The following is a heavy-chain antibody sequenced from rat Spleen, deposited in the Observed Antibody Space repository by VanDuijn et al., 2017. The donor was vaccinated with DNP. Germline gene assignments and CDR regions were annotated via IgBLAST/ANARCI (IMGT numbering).Heavy chain of an antibody. D-gene: IGHD1-2*01. V-gene: IGHV5-29*01. CDR3: ARISAFAY. CDR2: ISYDGSST. Sequence: EVQLVESGGGLVQPGRSLKLSCAASGFTFSNYGMAWVRQAPTKGLEWVATISYDGSSTYYRDSVKGRFTISRDNAKSTLYLQMDSLRSEDTATYYCARISAFAYWGQGTLVTVSS. J-gene: IGHJ3*01. CDR1: GFTFSNYG.